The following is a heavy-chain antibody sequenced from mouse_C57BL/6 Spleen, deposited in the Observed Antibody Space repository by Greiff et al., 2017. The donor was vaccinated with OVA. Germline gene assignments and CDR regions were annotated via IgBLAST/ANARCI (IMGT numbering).Heavy chain of an antibody. Sequence: VKLQESGAELVRPGASVTLSCKASGYTFTDYEMHWVKQTPVHGLEWIGAIDPETGGTAYNQKFKGKAILTADKSSSTAYMELRSLTSEDSAVYYGTRKRGGGTYYFDYWGQGTTLTVSS. CDR3: TRKRGGGTYYFDY. CDR2: IDPETGGT. D-gene: IGHD2-14*01. CDR1: GYTFTDYE. J-gene: IGHJ2*01. V-gene: IGHV1-15*01.